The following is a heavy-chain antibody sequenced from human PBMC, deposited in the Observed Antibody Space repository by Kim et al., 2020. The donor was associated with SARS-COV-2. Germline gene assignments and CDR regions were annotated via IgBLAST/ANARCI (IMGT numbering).Heavy chain of an antibody. CDR2: ISGSGGST. CDR1: GFTFSSYA. V-gene: IGHV3-23*01. D-gene: IGHD3-22*01. CDR3: VYDSSGYSRVGGD. J-gene: IGHJ4*02. Sequence: GGSLRLSCAASGFTFSSYAMSWVRQAPGKGLEWVSAISGSGGSTYYADSVKGRFTISRDNSKNTLYLQMNSLRAEDTAVYYCVYDSSGYSRVGGDWGQGTLVTVSS.